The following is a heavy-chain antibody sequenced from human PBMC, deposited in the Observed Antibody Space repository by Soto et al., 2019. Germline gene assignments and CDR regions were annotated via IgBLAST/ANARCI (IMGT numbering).Heavy chain of an antibody. Sequence: QLLESGPGLVKPSETLSLTCTVSGGSISSSSYYWGWIRQPPGKGLEWIGSIYYSGSTYYNPSLKSRVTISVDTSKNQFSLKLSSVTAADTAVYYCAMLDIVVVPAAMLTDAFDIWGQGTMVTVSS. CDR3: AMLDIVVVPAAMLTDAFDI. CDR2: IYYSGST. J-gene: IGHJ3*02. CDR1: GGSISSSSYY. D-gene: IGHD2-2*01. V-gene: IGHV4-39*01.